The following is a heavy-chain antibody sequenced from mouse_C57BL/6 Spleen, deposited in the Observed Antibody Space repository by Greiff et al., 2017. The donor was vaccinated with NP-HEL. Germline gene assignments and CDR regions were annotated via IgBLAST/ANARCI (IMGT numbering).Heavy chain of an antibody. Sequence: VQLQQPGAELVKPGASVKLSCKASGYTFTSYWMHWVRQRPGQGLEWIGMIHPNSGSTNYNEKFKSKATLTVDKSSSTAYMQLSSLTSEDSAVYYCARSTMVTTRYFDVWGTGTTVTVSS. J-gene: IGHJ1*03. CDR1: GYTFTSYW. V-gene: IGHV1-64*01. CDR3: ARSTMVTTRYFDV. CDR2: IHPNSGST. D-gene: IGHD2-2*01.